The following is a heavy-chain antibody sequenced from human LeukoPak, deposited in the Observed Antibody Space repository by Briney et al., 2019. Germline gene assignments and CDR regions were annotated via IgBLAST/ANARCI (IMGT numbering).Heavy chain of an antibody. CDR3: ARDRGYCSGGSCPSQRGAVFGFDI. CDR2: INPNGGTT. V-gene: IGHV1-46*01. D-gene: IGHD2-15*01. J-gene: IGHJ3*02. Sequence: ASVKVSCKASGYTFTNYYIHWVRQAPGQGLEWMGIINPNGGTTNYVQKFQGRVTMTRDMSTSTVYMELSRLRSEDSAVYYCARDRGYCSGGSCPSQRGAVFGFDIWGQGTMVIVSS. CDR1: GYTFTNYY.